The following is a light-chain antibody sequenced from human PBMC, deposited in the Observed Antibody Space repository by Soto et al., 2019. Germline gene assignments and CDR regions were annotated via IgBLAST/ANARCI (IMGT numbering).Light chain of an antibody. Sequence: DIQMTQAPSTLSASVGVRVTITCRASQSISNWLAWYHQKPGKAPKLLIYDASTLETGVPSRFSGSGSGTEFTLTITSLQPDDFATYYCQQYSSYLYSFGQGTKLEIK. J-gene: IGKJ2*01. V-gene: IGKV1-5*01. CDR1: QSISNW. CDR3: QQYSSYLYS. CDR2: DAS.